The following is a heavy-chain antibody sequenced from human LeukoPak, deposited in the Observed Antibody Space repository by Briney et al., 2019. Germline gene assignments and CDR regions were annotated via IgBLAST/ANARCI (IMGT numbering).Heavy chain of an antibody. D-gene: IGHD2-2*01. CDR1: GFTFSNAW. V-gene: IGHV3-30*18. Sequence: GGSLRLSCAASGFTFSNAWMSWVRQAPGKGLEWVAVISYDGSNKYYADSVKGRFTISRDNSKNTLYLQMNSLRAEDTAVYYCAKHNRKYQLRDYFDYWGQGTLVTVSS. J-gene: IGHJ4*02. CDR3: AKHNRKYQLRDYFDY. CDR2: ISYDGSNK.